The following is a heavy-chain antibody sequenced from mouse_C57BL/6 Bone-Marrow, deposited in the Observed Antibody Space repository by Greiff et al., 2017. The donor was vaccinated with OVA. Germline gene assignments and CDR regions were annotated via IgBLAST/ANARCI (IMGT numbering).Heavy chain of an antibody. CDR2: IWSGRST. CDR3: ARNYYGSGYYAMDY. J-gene: IGHJ4*01. D-gene: IGHD1-1*01. CDR1: GFSLTSYG. V-gene: IGHV2-2*01. Sequence: QVQLKESGPGLVQPSQSLSITCTVSGFSLTSYGVHWVRQSTGKGLEWLGVIWSGRSTDYNAAFISRLSISKDNSKSQVFFKMNSLQADDTAIYYCARNYYGSGYYAMDYWGQGTSVTVSS.